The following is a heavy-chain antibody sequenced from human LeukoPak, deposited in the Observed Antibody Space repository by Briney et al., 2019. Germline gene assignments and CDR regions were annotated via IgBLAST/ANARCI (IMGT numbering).Heavy chain of an antibody. CDR2: IRSKSNSYAT. CDR3: TRQRFGELA. J-gene: IGHJ6*02. CDR1: GFSFSGSA. V-gene: IGHV3-73*01. D-gene: IGHD3-10*01. Sequence: GGSLRLSCAAFGFSFSGSAMHRVRQTSGKGLEWVGRIRSKSNSYATAYAASVKGRFTISRDDSKNTAYLQMSSLKTEDTAVYYCTRQRFGELAWGQGTTVTVSS.